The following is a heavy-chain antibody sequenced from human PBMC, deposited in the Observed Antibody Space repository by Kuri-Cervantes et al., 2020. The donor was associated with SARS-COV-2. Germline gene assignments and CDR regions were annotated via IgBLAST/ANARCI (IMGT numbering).Heavy chain of an antibody. D-gene: IGHD3-10*01. CDR3: ARSDRVRELFSRMRYYYYYFMGV. Sequence: GGSLRLSCRASGFMFNDYAMSWVRQAPGKGLEWVSGISGDGGSTYYADSVKGRFTVSRDNPTKTLYLQMNSLRAEDTAVYYCARSDRVRELFSRMRYYYYYFMGVWGNGTMVTVSS. CDR1: GFMFNDYA. CDR2: ISGDGGST. J-gene: IGHJ6*03. V-gene: IGHV3-23*01.